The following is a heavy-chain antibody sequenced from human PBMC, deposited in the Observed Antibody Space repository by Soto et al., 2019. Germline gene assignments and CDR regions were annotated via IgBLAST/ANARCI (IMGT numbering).Heavy chain of an antibody. D-gene: IGHD6-13*01. J-gene: IGHJ5*02. CDR1: GGSISSGGYY. Sequence: SETLSLTCTGSGGSISSGGYYWSWIRQHPGKGLEWIGYIYYSGSTYYNPSLKSRVTISVDTSKNQFSLKLSSVTAADTAVYYCAGPGSSSWYRWFDPWGQGTLVTVSS. V-gene: IGHV4-31*03. CDR2: IYYSGST. CDR3: AGPGSSSWYRWFDP.